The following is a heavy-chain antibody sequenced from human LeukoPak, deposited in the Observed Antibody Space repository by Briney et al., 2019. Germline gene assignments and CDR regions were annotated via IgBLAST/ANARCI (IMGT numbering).Heavy chain of an antibody. CDR3: ASHYYDSSGYSN. Sequence: PGGSLRLSCAASGFTFSSYRMTWGPQAPGKGLGWVSSISSSSSYIYYADAVKGRFTISRDNAKNSLYLQMNSLRAEDTAVYYCASHYYDSSGYSNWGQGTLVTVSS. D-gene: IGHD3-22*01. CDR1: GFTFSSYR. CDR2: ISSSSSYI. J-gene: IGHJ4*02. V-gene: IGHV3-21*01.